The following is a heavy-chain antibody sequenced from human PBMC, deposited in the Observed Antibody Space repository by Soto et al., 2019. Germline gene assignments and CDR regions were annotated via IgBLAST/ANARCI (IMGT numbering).Heavy chain of an antibody. V-gene: IGHV4-39*02. CDR1: GGSISSSSYY. J-gene: IGHJ4*02. Sequence: SETLSLTCTVSGGSISSSSYYWGWIRQPPGKGLEWIGSIYYSGSTYYNPSLKSRVTISVDTSKNQFSLKLSSVTAADTAVYYCAKDRYYFDYWGQGTLVTVSS. CDR3: AKDRYYFDY. CDR2: IYYSGST.